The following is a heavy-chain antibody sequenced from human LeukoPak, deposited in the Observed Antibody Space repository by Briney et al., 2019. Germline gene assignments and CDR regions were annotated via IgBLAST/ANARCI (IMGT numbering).Heavy chain of an antibody. Sequence: GGSLRLSCAASGFIFSTYSMNWVRQAPGKGLEWVSSISSTSSYIYFADSVKGRFTISRDNGKDVVSLQMNSLRAEDTAVYYCGRDKKWLQYYYGVDVWGQGTTVIVSS. D-gene: IGHD5-12*01. CDR3: GRDKKWLQYYYGVDV. CDR1: GFIFSTYS. J-gene: IGHJ6*02. CDR2: ISSTSSYI. V-gene: IGHV3-21*01.